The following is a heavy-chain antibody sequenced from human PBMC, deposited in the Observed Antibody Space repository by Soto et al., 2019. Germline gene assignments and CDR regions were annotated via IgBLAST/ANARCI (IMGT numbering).Heavy chain of an antibody. D-gene: IGHD3-3*01. CDR3: ARGRIDFWSGFIYYYYYYMDV. CDR2: INHSGST. CDR1: GGSFSGYY. V-gene: IGHV4-34*01. J-gene: IGHJ6*03. Sequence: SETLSLTCAVYGGSFSGYYWSWIRQPPGKGLEWIGEINHSGSTNYNPSLKSRVTISVDTSKNQFSLKLSSVTAADTAVYYCARGRIDFWSGFIYYYYYYMDVWGKGTTVTVSS.